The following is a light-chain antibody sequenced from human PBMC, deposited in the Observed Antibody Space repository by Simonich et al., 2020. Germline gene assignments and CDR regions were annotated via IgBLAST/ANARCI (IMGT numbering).Light chain of an antibody. CDR3: QQYYSTPT. Sequence: DIVMTQSPDSLAVSLGERATINCKSSQSVLYSSNNKTFLAWYQQKPGQPPKLLIYWESTRESGVPDRVSGSGSGTDFTLTISSLQAEDVAVYYCQQYYSTPTFGQGTKVEIK. V-gene: IGKV4-1*01. CDR2: WES. J-gene: IGKJ1*01. CDR1: QSVLYSSNNKTF.